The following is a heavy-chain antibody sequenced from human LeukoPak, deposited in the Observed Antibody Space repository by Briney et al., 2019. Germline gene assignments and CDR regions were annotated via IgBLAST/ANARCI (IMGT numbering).Heavy chain of an antibody. D-gene: IGHD2/OR15-2a*01. Sequence: GGSLRLSCAASGFTFSRYGMHWVRQAPGKGLEGVAVISYDGSNKYYADSVKGRFTISRDNAKNSLYLQMNSLRAEDTAVYYCARDSSGAAVQVLLYGMDVWGQGATVAVSS. CDR1: GFTFSRYG. CDR2: ISYDGSNK. J-gene: IGHJ6*01. CDR3: ARDSSGAAVQVLLYGMDV. V-gene: IGHV3-30*03.